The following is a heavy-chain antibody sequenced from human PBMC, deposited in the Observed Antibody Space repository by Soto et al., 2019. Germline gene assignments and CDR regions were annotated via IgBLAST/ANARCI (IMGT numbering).Heavy chain of an antibody. Sequence: EVQLLESGGGLVQPGGSLRLSCAASGFTFSSYAMSWVRQAPGKGLEWVSTISNSGGRTYYADSVKGRFAISRDNSKSTLYLQMTSLRPEDTAVYDCASSSTVLLPTAMTGWFDPWGQGTLVTVSS. D-gene: IGHD2-2*01. CDR2: ISNSGGRT. J-gene: IGHJ5*02. V-gene: IGHV3-23*01. CDR3: ASSSTVLLPTAMTGWFDP. CDR1: GFTFSSYA.